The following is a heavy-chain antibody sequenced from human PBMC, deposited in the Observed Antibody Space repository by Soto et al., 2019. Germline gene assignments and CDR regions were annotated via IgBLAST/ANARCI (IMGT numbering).Heavy chain of an antibody. CDR3: ASVDTAMVYFDY. J-gene: IGHJ4*02. D-gene: IGHD5-18*01. V-gene: IGHV4-30-4*01. CDR1: GGSISSGDYY. CDR2: IYYSGST. Sequence: SETLSLTCTVSGGSISSGDYYWSWIRQPPGKGLEWIGYIYYSGSTYYNPSLKSRVTISVDTSKNQFSLKLSSVTAADTAVYYCASVDTAMVYFDYWGQGTLVTVSS.